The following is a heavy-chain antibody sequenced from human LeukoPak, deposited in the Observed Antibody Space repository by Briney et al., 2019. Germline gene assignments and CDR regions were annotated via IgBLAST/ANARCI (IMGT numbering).Heavy chain of an antibody. CDR3: ARRHLIAVAGKGSWFDP. CDR2: IYYSGST. J-gene: IGHJ5*02. CDR1: GGSISSSSYY. V-gene: IGHV4-39*01. Sequence: SETLSLTCTVSGGSISSSSYYWGWIRQPPGKGLEWIGSIYYSGSTYYNPSLKSRVTISVDTSKNQFSLKLSAVTAADTAVYYCARRHLIAVAGKGSWFDPWGQGTLVTVSS. D-gene: IGHD6-19*01.